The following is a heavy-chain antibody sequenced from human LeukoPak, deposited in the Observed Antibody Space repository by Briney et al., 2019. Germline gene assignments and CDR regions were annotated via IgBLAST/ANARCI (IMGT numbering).Heavy chain of an antibody. CDR2: ISWNSGSI. CDR1: GFTFDDYA. D-gene: IGHD2-15*01. J-gene: IGHJ4*02. V-gene: IGHV3-9*01. CDR3: ARVGGCCYFDY. Sequence: GGSLRLSCAASGFTFDDYAMHWVRQAPGKGLEWVAGISWNSGSIGYADSVKGRFTISRDNAKNSLYLQMSSLRAEDTAVYYCARVGGCCYFDYWGQGAPVTVSS.